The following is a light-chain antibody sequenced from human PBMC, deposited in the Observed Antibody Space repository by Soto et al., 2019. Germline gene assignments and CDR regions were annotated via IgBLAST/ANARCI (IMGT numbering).Light chain of an antibody. J-gene: IGLJ1*01. CDR1: SSYVGGYNY. CDR3: IPYTGSSTSYV. V-gene: IGLV2-11*01. CDR2: DVS. Sequence: QSALTQPRSVSGSPGQSVTVSCTGTSSYVGGYNYVSWYQQHPGKAPKLMIYDVSKRPSGVPDRFSGSKSGTTASLTISGLQAEGEADYYCIPYTGSSTSYVFGTGTKVTVL.